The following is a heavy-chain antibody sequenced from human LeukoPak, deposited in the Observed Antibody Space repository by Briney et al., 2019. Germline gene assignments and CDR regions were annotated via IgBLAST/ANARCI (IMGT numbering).Heavy chain of an antibody. CDR3: ARDGSSSSSVYYYYGMDV. Sequence: SVKVSCKASGYTFTSYGISWVRQAPGQGLEWMGWISAYNGNTNYAQKLQGRVTMTTDTSTSTAYMELRSLRSDDTAVYYCARDGSSSSSVYYYYGMDVWGQGTTVTVSS. D-gene: IGHD6-6*01. V-gene: IGHV1-18*01. CDR2: ISAYNGNT. CDR1: GYTFTSYG. J-gene: IGHJ6*02.